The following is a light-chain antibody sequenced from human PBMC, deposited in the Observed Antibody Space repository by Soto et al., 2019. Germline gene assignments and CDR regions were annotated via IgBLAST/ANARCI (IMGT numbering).Light chain of an antibody. CDR3: AAWDAGRNGPV. CDR2: NNN. J-gene: IGLJ2*01. Sequence: QSVLTQPPSASGTPGQRVTISCSGSSSNIGSNLVIWYQQLPGTAPKLLIYNNNQRPLGVPDRFSGSKSGTSASLAISRLQSADEADYYCAAWDAGRNGPVFGRGTKLTVL. CDR1: SSNIGSNL. V-gene: IGLV1-44*01.